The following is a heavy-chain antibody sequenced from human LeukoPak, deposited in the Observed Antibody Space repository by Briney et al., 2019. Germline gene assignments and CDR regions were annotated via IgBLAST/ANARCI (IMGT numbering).Heavy chain of an antibody. CDR3: ARDPYDSSSYYYSYFDY. CDR2: INPNSGGT. CDR1: GYSFTSHY. D-gene: IGHD3-22*01. Sequence: ASVKVSCKASGYSFTSHYMHWVRQAPGQGLEWMGWINPNSGGTKYAQKFQGRVTMTRDTSISTAYMELSRLRSDDTAVYYCARDPYDSSSYYYSYFDYWGQGTLVTVSS. V-gene: IGHV1-2*02. J-gene: IGHJ4*02.